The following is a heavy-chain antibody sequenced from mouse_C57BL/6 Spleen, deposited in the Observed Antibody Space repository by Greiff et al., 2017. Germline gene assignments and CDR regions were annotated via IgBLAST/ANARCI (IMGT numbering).Heavy chain of an antibody. Sequence: EVMLVESGGGLVQPGGSLSLSCAASGFTFPDYYMSWVRQPPGKALEWLGFIRNKANGYTTEYSASVKGRFTISRDNSQSILYLQLNALRAEDSATYYCARSTSGYDFDYWGQGTTLTVSS. V-gene: IGHV7-3*01. CDR2: IRNKANGYTT. CDR3: ARSTSGYDFDY. D-gene: IGHD2-2*01. J-gene: IGHJ2*01. CDR1: GFTFPDYY.